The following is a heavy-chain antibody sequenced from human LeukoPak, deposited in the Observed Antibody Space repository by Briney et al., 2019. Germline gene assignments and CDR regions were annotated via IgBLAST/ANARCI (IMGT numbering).Heavy chain of an antibody. CDR1: GYTFTSYG. D-gene: IGHD6-13*01. Sequence: ASVKVSCKASGYTFTSYGISWVRQAPGQGLEWMGWINPNSGGTNYAQKFQGRVTMTRDTSISTAYMELSRLRSDDTAVYYCARAPYGSSWYSSRGYFQHWGQGTLVTVSS. V-gene: IGHV1-2*02. CDR2: INPNSGGT. CDR3: ARAPYGSSWYSSRGYFQH. J-gene: IGHJ1*01.